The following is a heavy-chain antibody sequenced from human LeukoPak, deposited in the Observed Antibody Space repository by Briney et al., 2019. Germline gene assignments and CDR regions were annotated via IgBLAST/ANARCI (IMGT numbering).Heavy chain of an antibody. Sequence: GESLKISCKGSGYSFTNYWIAWVRQMPGKGLEWMGIIYPSDSGPRYNPSFQGQVTISADKSVSTAYLQWSSLEASDTAMYYCARGGVGHLCFDFWGQGSLVTVSS. CDR2: IYPSDSGP. D-gene: IGHD1-26*01. V-gene: IGHV5-51*01. CDR1: GYSFTNYW. J-gene: IGHJ4*02. CDR3: ARGGVGHLCFDF.